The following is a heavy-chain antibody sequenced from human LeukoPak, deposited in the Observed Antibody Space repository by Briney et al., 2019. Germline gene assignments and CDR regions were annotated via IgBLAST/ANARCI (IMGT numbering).Heavy chain of an antibody. CDR3: ARGPMSFGVAYCDY. V-gene: IGHV4-4*07. CDR2: IYTSGST. CDR1: GGSISSYY. D-gene: IGHD3-3*01. Sequence: PSETLSLTCTVSGGSISSYYWSWIRQPAGKGLEWIGRIYTSGSTNYNPSLKSRVTMSVDTSKNQFSLKLSSVTAADTAVYYCARGPMSFGVAYCDYWGQGTLVTVSS. J-gene: IGHJ4*02.